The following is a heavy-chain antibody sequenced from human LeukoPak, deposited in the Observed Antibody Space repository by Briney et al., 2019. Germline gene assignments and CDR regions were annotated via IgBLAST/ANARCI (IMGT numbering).Heavy chain of an antibody. CDR3: ARRIVGTPDYFDY. CDR2: IQQDGNEK. J-gene: IGHJ4*02. V-gene: IGHV3-7*01. D-gene: IGHD1-26*01. Sequence: GGSLRLSCAASGFTFSTYWMSWVRQAPGKGLEWVANIQQDGNEKYYVDSVKGRFTISRDNAKNSLYLQMNSLRVEDTAVYYCARRIVGTPDYFDYWGQGTLVTVSS. CDR1: GFTFSTYW.